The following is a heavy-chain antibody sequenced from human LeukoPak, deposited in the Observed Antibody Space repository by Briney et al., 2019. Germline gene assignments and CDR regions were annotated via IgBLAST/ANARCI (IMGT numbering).Heavy chain of an antibody. V-gene: IGHV3-23*01. CDR1: GYPFSSHG. Sequence: GGSLRLSCAAPGYPFSSHGLTWVRQATGKGLGWDSTIIGEGENTYYAETVKCPFTIPRDNSKSTLDLQMHRLRAEDTVIYYCAKVSVCNGCYPDYWGQGNPVTVSS. D-gene: IGHD2-8*01. J-gene: IGHJ4*02. CDR3: AKVSVCNGCYPDY. CDR2: IIGEGENT.